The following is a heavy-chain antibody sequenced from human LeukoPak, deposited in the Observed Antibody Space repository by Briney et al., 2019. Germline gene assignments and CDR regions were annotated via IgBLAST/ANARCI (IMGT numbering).Heavy chain of an antibody. CDR2: IRFDGSNT. CDR1: GFIFSSYG. J-gene: IGHJ4*02. D-gene: IGHD5-18*01. Sequence: GGSLRLSCAASGFIFSSYGMHWVRQAPGKGLEWVTFIRFDGSNTYYSDSVKGRFTISRDNSKNTLYLQMNSLRVEDTAVYYCAQGHSRTAMYFWGQGTLVTVSS. CDR3: AQGHSRTAMYF. V-gene: IGHV3-30*02.